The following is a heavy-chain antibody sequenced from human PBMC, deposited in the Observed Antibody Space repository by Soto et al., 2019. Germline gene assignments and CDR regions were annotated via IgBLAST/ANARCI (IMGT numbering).Heavy chain of an antibody. CDR2: IYTRGTT. Sequence: VGSLRLSCSASGFGVNNNYMTWVRQAPGRRPEWVAVIYTRGTTHYADFATGRFTFSRDNSKNTLYLQMDSLRPEDTAVYYCAKLWGYYFESWGPGTLVTVSS. CDR1: GFGVNNNY. V-gene: IGHV3-53*01. CDR3: AKLWGYYFES. D-gene: IGHD2-21*01. J-gene: IGHJ4*02.